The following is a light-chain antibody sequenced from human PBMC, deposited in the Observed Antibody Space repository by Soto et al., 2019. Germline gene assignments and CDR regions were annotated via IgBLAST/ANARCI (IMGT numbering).Light chain of an antibody. Sequence: QSVLTQPASVSGSPGQSITISCTGTSSDVGGYNYVSWYQQHPGKAPKLMIYELSNRPSGVSNRFSGSKSGNTASLTISGLQAEDEADYYCSSYTSSLYVFGTGTKVTVL. CDR3: SSYTSSLYV. V-gene: IGLV2-14*01. J-gene: IGLJ1*01. CDR2: ELS. CDR1: SSDVGGYNY.